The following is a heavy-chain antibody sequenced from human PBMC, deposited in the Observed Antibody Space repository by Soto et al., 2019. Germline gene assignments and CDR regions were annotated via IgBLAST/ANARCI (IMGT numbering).Heavy chain of an antibody. Sequence: PSETLSLTCTVSGGSINYSTYYWGWIRQPPGKGLEWIGSIYYSGRTYYNPSLKSRVTTFVDTSKNQFSLRLSSVTAADTAVYYCVCWGGYSSSFSDYYYYAMDVWGQGTTVTVSS. V-gene: IGHV4-39*01. D-gene: IGHD6-13*01. CDR1: GGSINYSTYY. CDR3: VCWGGYSSSFSDYYYYAMDV. J-gene: IGHJ6*02. CDR2: IYYSGRT.